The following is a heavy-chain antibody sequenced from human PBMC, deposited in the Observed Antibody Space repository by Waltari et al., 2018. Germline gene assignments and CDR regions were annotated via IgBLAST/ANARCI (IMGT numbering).Heavy chain of an antibody. CDR3: ARVLYYEKNVYQYYFDY. J-gene: IGHJ4*02. D-gene: IGHD3-22*01. V-gene: IGHV3-74*03. Sequence: EVQLVESGGGLVQPGGSLRLSCAASGFTFGNYWMHWVRQAPGKGLVWVERIDTDGSTTTYADSVKGRFSISRDNAKNTLYLQMDTLRAEDTAVYYCARVLYYEKNVYQYYFDYWGQGTLVTVSS. CDR2: IDTDGSTT. CDR1: GFTFGNYW.